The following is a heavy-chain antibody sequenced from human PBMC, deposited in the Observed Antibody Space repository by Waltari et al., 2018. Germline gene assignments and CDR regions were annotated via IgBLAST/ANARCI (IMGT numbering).Heavy chain of an antibody. D-gene: IGHD4-17*01. CDR2: IATGSNRL. CDR1: GFTFKNYA. V-gene: IGHV3-48*01. Sequence: EVQLVESGGGLAQPGGSLRLSCEASGFTFKNYAMNWVRQAPGKGLEWVAYIATGSNRLYDANSVKGRFTISRDNAKDSLFLQMNSLRAEDTALYFCAREPTVTEENYFDSWGQGALVSVSS. J-gene: IGHJ4*02. CDR3: AREPTVTEENYFDS.